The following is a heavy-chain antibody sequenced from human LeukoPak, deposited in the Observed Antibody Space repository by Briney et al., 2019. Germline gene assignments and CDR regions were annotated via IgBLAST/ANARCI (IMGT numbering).Heavy chain of an antibody. J-gene: IGHJ4*02. CDR3: AKLQDFYDNSGYSYFDN. CDR1: GFTFSNYA. V-gene: IGHV3-23*01. CDR2: ITGNALNT. D-gene: IGHD3-22*01. Sequence: GGSLRLSCAASGFTFSNYAMSWVRQAPGKGLEWVSSITGNALNTYEADFIKGRFTISRDDSKNTLYLHLSSLRVEDTAVYYCAKLQDFYDNSGYSYFDNWGQGTLVTVSS.